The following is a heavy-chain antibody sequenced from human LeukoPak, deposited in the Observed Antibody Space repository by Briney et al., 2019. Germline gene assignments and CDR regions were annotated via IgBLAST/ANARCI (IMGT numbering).Heavy chain of an antibody. CDR2: ITSSGRTI. J-gene: IGHJ6*02. CDR1: GFTFSNYE. Sequence: GGSLRLSCAASGFTFSNYEMNWLRQAPGKGLEWVSHITSSGRTIYYADSVKGRFTISRDNAKNSLYLQMNSLRAEDTAVYYCAALASGLYHYGMDVWGQGTMVIVSS. CDR3: AALASGLYHYGMDV. V-gene: IGHV3-48*03.